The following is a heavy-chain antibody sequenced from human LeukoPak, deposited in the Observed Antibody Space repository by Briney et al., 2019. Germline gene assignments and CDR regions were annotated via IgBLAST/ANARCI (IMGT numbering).Heavy chain of an antibody. V-gene: IGHV4-34*01. CDR1: GGSISSYY. Sequence: SETLSLTCTVSGGSISSYYWSWIRQPPGKGLEWIGEINHSGSTNYNPSLKSRVTISVDTSKNQFSLKLSSVTAADTAVYYCASRDGFRIAARPGYFDYWGQGTLVTVSS. D-gene: IGHD6-6*01. CDR2: INHSGST. CDR3: ASRDGFRIAARPGYFDY. J-gene: IGHJ4*02.